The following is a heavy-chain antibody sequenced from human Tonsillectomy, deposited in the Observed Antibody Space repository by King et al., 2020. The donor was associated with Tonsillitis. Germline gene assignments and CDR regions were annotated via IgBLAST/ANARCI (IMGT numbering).Heavy chain of an antibody. J-gene: IGHJ3*02. V-gene: IGHV3-21*01. D-gene: IGHD3-22*01. CDR3: ATPVVITKSYAFDI. CDR1: GFTFSSYN. Sequence: VQLVESGGGLVKPGGSLRLSCAASGFTFSSYNMNWVRQAPGKGLEWVSSISSSSYYIYFADAVKGRFTISRDNAKNSLYLQMNSLRAEDTAVYYCATPVVITKSYAFDIWGQGTMVTVSS. CDR2: ISSSSYYI.